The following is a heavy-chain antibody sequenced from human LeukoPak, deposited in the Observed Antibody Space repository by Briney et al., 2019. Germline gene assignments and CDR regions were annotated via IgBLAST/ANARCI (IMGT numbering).Heavy chain of an antibody. Sequence: ASVKVSCKASGYTFTGYYMHWVRQAPGQGLEWMGWINPNSGGTNYAQKFQGRVTMTRDTSISTAYMELSRLGSDDTAVYYCARGVHSSSSFDYWGQGTLVTVSS. V-gene: IGHV1-2*02. J-gene: IGHJ4*02. CDR2: INPNSGGT. CDR1: GYTFTGYY. D-gene: IGHD6-6*01. CDR3: ARGVHSSSSFDY.